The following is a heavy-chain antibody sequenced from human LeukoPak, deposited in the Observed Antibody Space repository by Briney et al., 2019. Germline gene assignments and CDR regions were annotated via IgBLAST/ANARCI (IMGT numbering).Heavy chain of an antibody. V-gene: IGHV4-59*01. Sequence: SETLSLTCTVSGGSISSYYWSWIRQPPGKGLEWIGYIYYSGSTNYNPSLKSRVTISVDTSKNQFSLKLSSVTAADTVVYYCARDGAPDSGGNSGWYFDLWGRGTLVTVSS. D-gene: IGHD4-23*01. J-gene: IGHJ2*01. CDR2: IYYSGST. CDR3: ARDGAPDSGGNSGWYFDL. CDR1: GGSISSYY.